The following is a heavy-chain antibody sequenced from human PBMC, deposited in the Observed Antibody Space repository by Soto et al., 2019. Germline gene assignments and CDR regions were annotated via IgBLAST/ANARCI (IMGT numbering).Heavy chain of an antibody. CDR3: AKDAITIFGVVIVYGGFDY. D-gene: IGHD3-3*01. V-gene: IGHV3-23*01. J-gene: IGHJ4*02. CDR1: GFTFSSYA. CDR2: ISGSGGST. Sequence: EVQLLESGGGLVQPGGSLRLSCAASGFTFSSYAMSWVRQAPGKGLEWVSAISGSGGSTYYADSVKGRFTISRDNSKNTLHLQMNSLRAEDTAVYYCAKDAITIFGVVIVYGGFDYWGQGTLVTVSS.